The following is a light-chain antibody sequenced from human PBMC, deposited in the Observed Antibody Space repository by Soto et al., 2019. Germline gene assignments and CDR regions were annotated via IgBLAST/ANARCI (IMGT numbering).Light chain of an antibody. CDR3: QQTYSTPPP. CDR1: QSISSW. V-gene: IGKV1-5*01. CDR2: EAS. Sequence: QMTRSPYILCASVGYRVYITCGSSQSISSWLAWYQQKPGKAPKLLIYEASSLESGVPSSFSGSGSGTDFTLTISSLQPEDFATYYCQQTYSTPPPFGQGTKV. J-gene: IGKJ1*01.